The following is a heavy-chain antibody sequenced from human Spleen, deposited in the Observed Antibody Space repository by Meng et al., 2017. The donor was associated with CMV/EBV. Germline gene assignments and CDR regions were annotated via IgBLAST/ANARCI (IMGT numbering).Heavy chain of an antibody. CDR2: IIPIFGTA. J-gene: IGHJ6*02. V-gene: IGHV1-69*05. CDR1: GYTFTSYD. Sequence: SVKVSCKTSGYTFTSYDIYWVRQAPGQGLEWMGGIIPIFGTANYAQKFQGRVTITTDESTSTAYMELSSLRSEDTAVYYCAREGHSSSWYRYYYYGMDVWGQGTTVTVSS. CDR3: AREGHSSSWYRYYYYGMDV. D-gene: IGHD6-13*01.